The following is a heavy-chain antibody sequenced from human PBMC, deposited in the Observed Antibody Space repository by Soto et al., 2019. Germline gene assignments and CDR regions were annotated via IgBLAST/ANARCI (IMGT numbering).Heavy chain of an antibody. D-gene: IGHD3-9*01. CDR2: IYSGGST. CDR3: ASLMYYDILTGYYKDY. CDR1: GFTVSSNY. J-gene: IGHJ4*02. V-gene: IGHV3-53*01. Sequence: PGGSLRLSCAASGFTVSSNYMSWVRQAPGKGLEWVSVIYSGGSTYYADSVKGRFTISRDNSKNTLYLQMNSLRAEDTAVYYCASLMYYDILTGYYKDYWGQGTLVTVS.